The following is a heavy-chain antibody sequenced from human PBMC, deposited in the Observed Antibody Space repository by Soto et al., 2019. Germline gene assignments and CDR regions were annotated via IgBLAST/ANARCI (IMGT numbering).Heavy chain of an antibody. Sequence: ASVKVSCKASGYTFTGYYMHWVRQAPGQGLEWMGWINPNSGGTSYAQKFQGRVTMTRDTSISTAYMELSRLRSDDTAVYYCARVNVVVVAATREYYFDYWGQGTLVTVSS. D-gene: IGHD2-15*01. CDR3: ARVNVVVVAATREYYFDY. CDR2: INPNSGGT. V-gene: IGHV1-2*02. CDR1: GYTFTGYY. J-gene: IGHJ4*02.